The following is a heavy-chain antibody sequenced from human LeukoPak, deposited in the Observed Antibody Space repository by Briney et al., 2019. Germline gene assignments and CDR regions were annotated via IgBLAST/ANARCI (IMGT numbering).Heavy chain of an antibody. J-gene: IGHJ4*02. D-gene: IGHD6-13*01. CDR1: GFTFSSYA. CDR2: ISYDGSNK. CDR3: ARDGIAAALFR. Sequence: GGSLRLSCAASGFTFSSYAMHWVRQAPGKGLEWVAVISYDGSNKYYADSVKGRFAISRDNSKNTLYLQMNSLRVEDTAVYYCARDGIAAALFRWGQGTLVTVSS. V-gene: IGHV3-30*01.